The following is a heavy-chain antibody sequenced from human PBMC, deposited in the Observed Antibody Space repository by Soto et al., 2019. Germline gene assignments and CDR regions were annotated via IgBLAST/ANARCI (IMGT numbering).Heavy chain of an antibody. V-gene: IGHV4-59*01. CDR1: SGSINSYY. Sequence: SETLSLTCTVSSGSINSYYWSWIRQPPGKGLEWIGYIYYSGSTNYNPSLKSRVTISVDTSKNQFSLKLSSVTAADTAVYYCARSSASYGDYFDYWGQGTLVTASS. CDR3: ARSSASYGDYFDY. J-gene: IGHJ4*02. CDR2: IYYSGST. D-gene: IGHD4-17*01.